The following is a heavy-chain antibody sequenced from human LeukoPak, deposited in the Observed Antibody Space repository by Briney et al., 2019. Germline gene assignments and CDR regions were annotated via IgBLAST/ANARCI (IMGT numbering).Heavy chain of an antibody. V-gene: IGHV1-8*03. Sequence: GASVKVSCKASGYTFTGYYMHWVRQAPGQGLEWMGWMDPNSGNTGYAQKFQGRVTITRNTSISTAYMELSSLRSEDTAVYYCARGIYGSGSYYNGYYYYMDVWGKGTTVTVSS. J-gene: IGHJ6*03. CDR2: MDPNSGNT. D-gene: IGHD3-10*01. CDR3: ARGIYGSGSYYNGYYYYMDV. CDR1: GYTFTGYY.